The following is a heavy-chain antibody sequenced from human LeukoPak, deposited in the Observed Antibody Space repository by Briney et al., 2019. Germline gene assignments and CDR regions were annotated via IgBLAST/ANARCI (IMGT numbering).Heavy chain of an antibody. V-gene: IGHV1-18*01. J-gene: IGHJ4*02. D-gene: IGHD3-9*01. CDR1: GYTFTSNG. Sequence: ASVKVSCKASGYTFTSNGISWVRKAPGQGLEWMGWIIAYYGNTNYAQKLQGRVTMTTDTSTSTAYMELRSLRSDDTAVYYCARGDILTGYQPGHYWGQGTLVTVSS. CDR2: IIAYYGNT. CDR3: ARGDILTGYQPGHY.